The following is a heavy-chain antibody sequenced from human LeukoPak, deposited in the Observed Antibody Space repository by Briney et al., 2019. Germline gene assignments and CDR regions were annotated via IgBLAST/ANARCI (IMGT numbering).Heavy chain of an antibody. CDR1: GFTFDDYG. J-gene: IGHJ4*02. CDR2: INWNGGST. D-gene: IGHD1-26*01. V-gene: IGHV3-20*04. Sequence: GGSLRLSCAASGFTFDDYGMSWVRHAPGKGLEWVSGINWNGGSTGYADSVKGRFTVSRDNAKNSLYLQMNSLRAEDTALYYCAKDLSGSLDYWGRGTLVTVSS. CDR3: AKDLSGSLDY.